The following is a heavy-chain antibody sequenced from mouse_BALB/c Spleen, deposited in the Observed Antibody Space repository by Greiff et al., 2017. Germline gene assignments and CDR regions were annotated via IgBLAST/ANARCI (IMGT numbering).Heavy chain of an antibody. CDR2: INPSNGGT. V-gene: IGHV1-42*01. Sequence: VQLQQSGPDLVTPGASVKISCKASGYSFTGYYMHWVKQSHGKSLEWIGEINPSNGGTNFNEKFKSKATLTVDKSSSTAYMQLSSLTSEDSEVYYWTRGGYFDVWGAGTTVTVSA. J-gene: IGHJ1*01. CDR1: GYSFTGYY. CDR3: TRGGYFDV.